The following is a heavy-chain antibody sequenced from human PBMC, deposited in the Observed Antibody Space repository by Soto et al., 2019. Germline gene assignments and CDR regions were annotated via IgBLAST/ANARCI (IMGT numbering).Heavy chain of an antibody. CDR3: AKDTSSSSSDY. CDR1: GFTFSNYG. Sequence: GGSLRLSCAASGFTFSNYGMHWVRQAPGKGLEWVAVISYDGSNKYYADSVKGRFTISRDNSKNTLYLQMNSLRAEDTAVYYCAKDTSSSSSDYWGQGTLVTVSS. J-gene: IGHJ4*02. V-gene: IGHV3-30*18. D-gene: IGHD6-6*01. CDR2: ISYDGSNK.